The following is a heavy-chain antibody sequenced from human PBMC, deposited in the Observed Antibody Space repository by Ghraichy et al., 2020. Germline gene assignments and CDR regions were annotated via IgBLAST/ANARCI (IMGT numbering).Heavy chain of an antibody. D-gene: IGHD3-10*01. J-gene: IGHJ5*02. V-gene: IGHV4-39*01. CDR1: GGSISSSSGYH. Sequence: SETLSLTCSVSGGSISSSSGYHWGWIRQPPGKGLEWIGSIYYSGSTYYNPSLKSRVTISVDTSKNQFSLKLSSVTAADTAIYYCARTYYYGSGSSNWFDPRGPGTPVSVSS. CDR3: ARTYYYGSGSSNWFDP. CDR2: IYYSGST.